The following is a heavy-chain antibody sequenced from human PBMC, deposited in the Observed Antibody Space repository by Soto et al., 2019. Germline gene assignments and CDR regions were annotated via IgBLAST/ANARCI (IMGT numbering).Heavy chain of an antibody. CDR2: IDWDDDK. V-gene: IGHV2-70*01. Sequence: SGPTLVNATQALTLTCTFSGFSLITIGMCVSWIRQPPGKALEWLALIDWDDDKYYSTSLKTRLTISKDTSKNQVVLTMTNMDPVDTATYYCARMSSGYSLDAFDIWGQGTMVTVSS. J-gene: IGHJ3*02. D-gene: IGHD3-22*01. CDR1: GFSLITIGMC. CDR3: ARMSSGYSLDAFDI.